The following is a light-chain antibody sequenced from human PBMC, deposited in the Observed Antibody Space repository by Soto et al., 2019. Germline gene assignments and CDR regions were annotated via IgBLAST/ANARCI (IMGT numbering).Light chain of an antibody. CDR2: DVS. CDR3: QQSNNYPIS. Sequence: DNQLTQSPSSISASVGDRVTITCRASQAVNSWLAWFQQKPGMAPKLVIYDVSSLQSGVPSRFSGSGSGTEFTLTISSLQPEDFATYYCQQSNNYPISFGQGTRLEIK. J-gene: IGKJ5*01. V-gene: IGKV1-12*01. CDR1: QAVNSW.